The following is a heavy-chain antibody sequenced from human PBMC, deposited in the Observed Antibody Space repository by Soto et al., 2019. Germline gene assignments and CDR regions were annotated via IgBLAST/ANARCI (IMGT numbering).Heavy chain of an antibody. CDR1: GGSISSSSYY. J-gene: IGHJ4*02. CDR3: SRHSKTDAQWPVFDY. D-gene: IGHD6-19*01. Sequence: SETLSLTCTVSGGSISSSSYYWGWIRQPPGKGLEWIGSIYYSGSTYYNPALKSRVTISVATSKNQFSLKLSSVTAADTAVSYCSRHSKTDAQWPVFDYWGQGTLVTVYS. V-gene: IGHV4-39*01. CDR2: IYYSGST.